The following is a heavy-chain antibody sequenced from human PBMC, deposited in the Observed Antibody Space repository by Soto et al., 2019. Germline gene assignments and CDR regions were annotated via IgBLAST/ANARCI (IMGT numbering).Heavy chain of an antibody. V-gene: IGHV3-66*01. CDR2: IYSGGNT. CDR1: GFTVSTSR. CDR3: ARERRGDGNAKL. D-gene: IGHD2-15*01. Sequence: DVQVVESGGGLVLPGGSLRLSCAASGFTVSTSRMSWFRQAPGKGLEWVSVIYSGGNTYYADSVKGRFTISRDNSQNTLYIQMNSLSAEDTAVYYCARERRGDGNAKLWGQGTLVTVSS. J-gene: IGHJ4*02.